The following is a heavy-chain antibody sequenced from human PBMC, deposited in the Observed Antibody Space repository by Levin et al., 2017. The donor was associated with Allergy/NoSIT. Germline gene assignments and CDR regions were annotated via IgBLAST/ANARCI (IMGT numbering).Heavy chain of an antibody. V-gene: IGHV3-23*01. D-gene: IGHD3-3*02. CDR1: GFTFSSYA. CDR2: ISGSGAGT. J-gene: IGHJ2*01. CDR3: AKVSRPDRYWYFDL. Sequence: GGSLRLSCAASGFTFSSYAMTWVRQAPGKGLEWVSAISGSGAGTYYADSVKGRFTISRDNSKNTLYLQMNSLRAEDTAVYSCAKVSRPDRYWYFDLWGRGTLVTVSS.